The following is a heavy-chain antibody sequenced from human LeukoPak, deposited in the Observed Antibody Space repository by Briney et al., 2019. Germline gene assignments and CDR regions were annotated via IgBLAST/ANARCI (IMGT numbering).Heavy chain of an antibody. D-gene: IGHD6-19*01. CDR1: GGTFSSYA. J-gene: IGHJ4*02. CDR2: IIPIFGTA. Sequence: SVKVSCKASGGTFSSYATSWVRQAPGQGLEWMGGIIPIFGTANYAQKFQGRVTITADESTSTAYMELSSLRSEDTAVYYCARGPSIAVAFDYWGQGTLVTVSS. V-gene: IGHV1-69*01. CDR3: ARGPSIAVAFDY.